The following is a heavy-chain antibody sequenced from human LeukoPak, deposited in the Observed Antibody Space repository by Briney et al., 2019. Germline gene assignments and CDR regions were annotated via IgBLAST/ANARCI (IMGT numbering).Heavy chain of an antibody. V-gene: IGHV3-30-3*01. CDR1: GFTFSSYA. J-gene: IGHJ6*02. CDR3: ARNWAYDFWSGYYSDYYYYGMDV. CDR2: ISYDGSNK. Sequence: PGRSLRLSCAASGFTFSSYAMHWVRQAPGKGLEWVAVISYDGSNKYYADSVKGRFTISRDNSKNTLYLQMNSLRAEDTAVYYCARNWAYDFWSGYYSDYYYYGMDVWGQGTTVTVSS. D-gene: IGHD3-3*01.